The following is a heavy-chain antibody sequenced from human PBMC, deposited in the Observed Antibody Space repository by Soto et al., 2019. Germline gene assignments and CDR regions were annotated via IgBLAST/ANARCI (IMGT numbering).Heavy chain of an antibody. CDR1: GGSISSSSYY. CDR2: IYYSGST. Sequence: PSETLSLTCTVSGGSISSSSYYWGWIRQPPGKGLEWIGSIYYSGSTYYNPSLKSRVTISVDTSKNQFSLKLSSVTAADTAVYYCARHAITGSSYDDFDIWGKGTMVTVS. V-gene: IGHV4-39*01. CDR3: ARHAITGSSYDDFDI. J-gene: IGHJ3*02. D-gene: IGHD1-26*01.